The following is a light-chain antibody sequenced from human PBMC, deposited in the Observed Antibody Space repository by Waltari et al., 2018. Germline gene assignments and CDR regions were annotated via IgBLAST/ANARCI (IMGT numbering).Light chain of an antibody. J-gene: IGLJ1*01. CDR3: SSYTTSNAPGV. CDR2: EVS. Sequence: QSALTQPASVPGSPGQSITISCTGTDSDVGSYTFFSWYRQHPGKAPHLSIYEVSERPPGISDRFSGSKSDNTASLTISGLQADDEAVYYCSSYTTSNAPGVFGTGTKVTVL. V-gene: IGLV2-14*01. CDR1: DSDVGSYTF.